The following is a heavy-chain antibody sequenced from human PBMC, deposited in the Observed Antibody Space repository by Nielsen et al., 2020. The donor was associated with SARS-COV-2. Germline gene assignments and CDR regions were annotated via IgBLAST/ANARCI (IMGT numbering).Heavy chain of an antibody. CDR2: IKQDGSEK. D-gene: IGHD2/OR15-2a*01. J-gene: IGHJ3*02. Sequence: GESLKISCAASGFTFSSYWMSWVRQAPGKGLEWVANIKQDGSEKYYVDSVKGRFTISRDNAKNSLYLQMNSLRAEDTAVYYCARDVFYDTGASDIWGQGTMVTVSS. V-gene: IGHV3-7*01. CDR1: GFTFSSYW. CDR3: ARDVFYDTGASDI.